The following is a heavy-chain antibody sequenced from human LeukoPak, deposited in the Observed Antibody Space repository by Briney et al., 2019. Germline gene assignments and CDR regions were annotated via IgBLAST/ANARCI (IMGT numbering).Heavy chain of an antibody. J-gene: IGHJ4*02. V-gene: IGHV4-59*01. D-gene: IGHD4/OR15-4a*01. CDR3: ARADLWGSYYFDY. CDR1: GGSISSYY. Sequence: SETLSLTCTVSGGSISSYYWSWIRQPPGKGLEWIGYIYYSGSTNYNPSLESRVTISVDTSKNQFSLKLSSVTAADTAVYYCARADLWGSYYFDYWGRGTLVTVSS. CDR2: IYYSGST.